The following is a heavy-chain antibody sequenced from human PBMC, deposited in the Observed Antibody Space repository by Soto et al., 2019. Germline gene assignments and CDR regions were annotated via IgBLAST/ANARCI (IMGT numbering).Heavy chain of an antibody. Sequence: GGSLRLSCTGSGFTFGSYALSWARQAPGKGLEWVGVIRSEANGGTTDYAASVKGRITISRDDSKSIAYMEINSLQTEDTAVYYCTRYYYESSGYYVYWGQGALVTVSS. D-gene: IGHD3-22*01. V-gene: IGHV3-49*04. CDR1: GFTFGSYA. CDR3: TRYYYESSGYYVY. J-gene: IGHJ4*02. CDR2: IRSEANGGTT.